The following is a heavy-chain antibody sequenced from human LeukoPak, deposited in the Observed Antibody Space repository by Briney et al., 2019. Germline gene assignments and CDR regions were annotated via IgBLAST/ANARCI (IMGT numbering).Heavy chain of an antibody. V-gene: IGHV1-2*02. Sequence: GSVKVSCKASGYTFSDYYIHWVRQAPGQGLDWMGWINPNSGATSYPQKFQGRITMTRDTSISPAYMVLSRLRSDDTAMYYCAKDGPADCGGDCYSPDYWGQGSLVTVPS. CDR1: GYTFSDYY. J-gene: IGHJ4*02. CDR3: AKDGPADCGGDCYSPDY. D-gene: IGHD2-21*02. CDR2: INPNSGAT.